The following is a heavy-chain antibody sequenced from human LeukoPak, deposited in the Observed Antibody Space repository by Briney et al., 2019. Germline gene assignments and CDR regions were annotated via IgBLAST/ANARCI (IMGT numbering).Heavy chain of an antibody. V-gene: IGHV3-23*01. CDR2: ISGSGGST. J-gene: IGHJ2*01. Sequence: GGSLRLSCATSGFTFSSYWMSWVRQAPGKGLEWVSAISGSGGSTYYADSVKGRFTISRDNSKNTLYLQMNSLRAEDTAVYYCAKDYSSSWTPRYFDLWGRGTLVTVSS. CDR1: GFTFSSYW. CDR3: AKDYSSSWTPRYFDL. D-gene: IGHD6-13*01.